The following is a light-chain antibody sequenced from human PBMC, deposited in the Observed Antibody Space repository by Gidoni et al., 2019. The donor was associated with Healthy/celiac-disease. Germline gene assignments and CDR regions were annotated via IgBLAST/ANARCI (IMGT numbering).Light chain of an antibody. Sequence: IVFTQSPATLSLSPGERATLSCRASESVSSYLALYPQKPGQAPRLLIYDASNRSTGIPARFSGSGSRTDFTITISSLAPEDFAVYYCQQRSNWLTFGGGTKVEIK. CDR1: ESVSSY. V-gene: IGKV3-11*01. J-gene: IGKJ4*01. CDR2: DAS. CDR3: QQRSNWLT.